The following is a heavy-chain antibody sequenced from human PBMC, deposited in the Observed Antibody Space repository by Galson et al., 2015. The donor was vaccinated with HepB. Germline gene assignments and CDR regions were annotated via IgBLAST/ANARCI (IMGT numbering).Heavy chain of an antibody. J-gene: IGHJ4*02. D-gene: IGHD1-26*01. CDR2: ISTTSDNK. CDR1: GFTFSSYT. V-gene: IGHV3-48*01. CDR3: TRIALSGSYWYFDY. Sequence: SLRLSCAASGFTFSSYTMNWVRQAPGKGLEWISYISTTSDNKFSADSVKGRLIISRDNAKNLLYLQMNSLRAEDTAVYYCTRIALSGSYWYFDYWGQGALVTVSS.